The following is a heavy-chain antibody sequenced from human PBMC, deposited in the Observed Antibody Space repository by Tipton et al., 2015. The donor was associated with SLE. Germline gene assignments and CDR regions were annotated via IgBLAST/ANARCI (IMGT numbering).Heavy chain of an antibody. CDR2: IYSGGST. V-gene: IGHV3-53*05. Sequence: SLRLSCAASGFTVSSNYMSWVRQAPGKGLEWVSVIYSGGSTYYADSVKGRFTISRDNSKNTLYLQMNSLRAEDTAVYYCARAPPIAAAGYYSYYYGMDVWGQGTTVTVSS. CDR3: ARAPPIAAAGYYSYYYGMDV. CDR1: GFTVSSNY. D-gene: IGHD6-13*01. J-gene: IGHJ6*02.